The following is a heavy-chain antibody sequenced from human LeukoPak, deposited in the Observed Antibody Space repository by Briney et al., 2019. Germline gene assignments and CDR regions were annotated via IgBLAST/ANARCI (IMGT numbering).Heavy chain of an antibody. V-gene: IGHV3-7*01. CDR1: RFTFSSYW. CDR2: IKQDGSEK. CDR3: ARADNQYYYDSSGYHNYYYYMDV. D-gene: IGHD3-22*01. J-gene: IGHJ6*03. Sequence: PGGSLRLSCAASRFTFSSYWMSWVRQAPGKGLEWVANIKQDGSEKYYVDSVKGRFTISRDNAKNSLYLQMNSLRAEDTAVYYCARADNQYYYDSSGYHNYYYYMDVWGKGTTVTVSS.